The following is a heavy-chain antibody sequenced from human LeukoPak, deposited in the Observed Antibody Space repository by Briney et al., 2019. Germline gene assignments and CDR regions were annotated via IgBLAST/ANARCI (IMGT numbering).Heavy chain of an antibody. J-gene: IGHJ6*03. CDR3: ARGAYDYVWGSYRHYYMDV. D-gene: IGHD3-16*02. V-gene: IGHV3-23*01. Sequence: GGSLRLSCAASGFTFSSYGMSWVRQAPGKGLEWVSAISGSGGSTYYADSVKGRFTISRDNAKNSLYLQMNSLRAEDTAVYYCARGAYDYVWGSYRHYYMDVWGKGTTVTASS. CDR2: ISGSGGST. CDR1: GFTFSSYG.